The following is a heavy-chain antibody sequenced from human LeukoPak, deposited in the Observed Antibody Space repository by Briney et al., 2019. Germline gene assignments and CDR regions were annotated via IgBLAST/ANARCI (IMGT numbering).Heavy chain of an antibody. Sequence: PSETLSLTCTVSGDSVSSGYWTWIRQSPGKGLEWIGYISDSGITDYNPSLKSRLTISVDTSNNQFSLNLNSVTAADTAVYYCAGRGHRYPRDWGQGILVTVSS. CDR3: AGRGHRYPRD. CDR2: ISDSGIT. CDR1: GDSVSSGY. J-gene: IGHJ1*01. D-gene: IGHD2-2*02. V-gene: IGHV4-4*09.